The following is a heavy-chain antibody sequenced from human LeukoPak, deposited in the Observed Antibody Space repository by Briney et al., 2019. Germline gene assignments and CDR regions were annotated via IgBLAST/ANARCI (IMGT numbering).Heavy chain of an antibody. D-gene: IGHD3-22*01. Sequence: PGGSLRLSCAASGFKFDDYGMSWFRQAPGKGLEWVCDLNWNGDRTVYADSVKGRFTISRDIAKDILYLHMNHLRDEDAALYYCAGYYSDSSRAFDLWGQGTLVTVSA. CDR3: AGYYSDSSRAFDL. J-gene: IGHJ5*02. CDR1: GFKFDDYG. V-gene: IGHV3-20*04. CDR2: LNWNGDRT.